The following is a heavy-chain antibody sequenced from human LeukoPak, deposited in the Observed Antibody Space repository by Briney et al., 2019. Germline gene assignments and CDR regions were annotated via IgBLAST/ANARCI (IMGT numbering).Heavy chain of an antibody. V-gene: IGHV4-59*01. Sequence: PSETLSPTCTVSGGSISSYYWSWIRQPPGKGLEWIGYIYYSGSTNYNPSLKSRVTISVDTSKNQFSLKLSSVTAADTAVYYCAGQWSYDAFDIWGQGTMVTVSS. CDR1: GGSISSYY. D-gene: IGHD2-15*01. CDR2: IYYSGST. J-gene: IGHJ3*02. CDR3: AGQWSYDAFDI.